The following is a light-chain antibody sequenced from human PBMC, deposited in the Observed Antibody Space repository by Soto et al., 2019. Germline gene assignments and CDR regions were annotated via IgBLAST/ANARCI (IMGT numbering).Light chain of an antibody. CDR1: QGIKNW. Sequence: DIKMTQSPSFVSASVGDSVTITCRASQGIKNWLVWYQQKPGKAPKLLLYTASNLQSGVPSRFSGSGFGTDFTLTISSLQPEDIATYYCQEANNFPLTFGGGTKVEIK. J-gene: IGKJ4*01. V-gene: IGKV1-12*01. CDR3: QEANNFPLT. CDR2: TAS.